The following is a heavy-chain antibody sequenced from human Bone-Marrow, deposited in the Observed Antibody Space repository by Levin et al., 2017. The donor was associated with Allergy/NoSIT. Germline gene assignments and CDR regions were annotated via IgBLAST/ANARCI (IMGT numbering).Heavy chain of an antibody. CDR3: ASVSRASWPAYDI. CDR2: MYAGGST. V-gene: IGHV3-53*01. Sequence: GGSLRLSCAVSGFAVSDNYMSWLRQAPGKGLEWVSIMYAGGSTYYANSVKGRFTISRDNSKNTLSLQMNSLRVEDSAGYFCASVSRASWPAYDIWGQGTMVTVSS. CDR1: GFAVSDNY. D-gene: IGHD2-2*01. J-gene: IGHJ3*02.